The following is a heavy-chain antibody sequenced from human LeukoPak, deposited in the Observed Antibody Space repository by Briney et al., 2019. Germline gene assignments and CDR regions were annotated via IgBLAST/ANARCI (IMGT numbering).Heavy chain of an antibody. Sequence: ASVKVSCKASGYTFTGYYMHWVRQAPGQGLEWMGRINPNSGGTTYAQKFQGRVTMTRDTSISTAYMELSRLRSDDTAVYYCARGARDYYDSSGYYTYWGQGTLVTVSS. J-gene: IGHJ4*02. V-gene: IGHV1-2*06. CDR2: INPNSGGT. D-gene: IGHD3-22*01. CDR1: GYTFTGYY. CDR3: ARGARDYYDSSGYYTY.